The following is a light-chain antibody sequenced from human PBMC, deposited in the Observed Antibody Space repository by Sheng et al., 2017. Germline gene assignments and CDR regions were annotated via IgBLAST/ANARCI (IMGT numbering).Light chain of an antibody. CDR3: KQYNKWPLT. Sequence: DILMAQSPATLSVSPGERVTLSCRASRSVSTNLAWYQQKSGQAPRLLIYGASTRATGIPVRFSGSGSETDFTLTISNLQSEDFALYYCKQYNKWPLTFG. J-gene: IGKJ3*01. V-gene: IGKV3-15*01. CDR1: RSVSTN. CDR2: GAS.